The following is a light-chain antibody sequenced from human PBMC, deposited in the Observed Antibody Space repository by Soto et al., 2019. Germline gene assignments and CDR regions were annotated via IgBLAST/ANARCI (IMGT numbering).Light chain of an antibody. CDR3: HQYFNPRT. J-gene: IGKJ4*01. CDR2: DGT. V-gene: IGKV1-33*01. CDR1: QHISDY. Sequence: DTRLTQSPSSPSASVGDRVTITCQASQHISDYLNWYQQKPGKAPKLLIYDGTKLETGVPSRFSGSGSGTEFTFTISSLQPEDTATYYCHQYFNPRTFGGGTKVDIK.